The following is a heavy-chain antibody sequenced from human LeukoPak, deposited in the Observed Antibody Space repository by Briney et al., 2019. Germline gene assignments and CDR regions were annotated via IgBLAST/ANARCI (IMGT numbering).Heavy chain of an antibody. V-gene: IGHV3-23*01. CDR3: ARDWKTNSFDY. Sequence: PGGSLRLSCAASGFTFSSYAMSWVRQAPGKGLEWASGISGSGPYTFYTDSVKGRFTISRGSSKNTLYLQMNSLRAEDTAIYYCARDWKTNSFDYWGQGTLVTVSS. CDR2: ISGSGPYT. CDR1: GFTFSSYA. D-gene: IGHD1-1*01. J-gene: IGHJ4*02.